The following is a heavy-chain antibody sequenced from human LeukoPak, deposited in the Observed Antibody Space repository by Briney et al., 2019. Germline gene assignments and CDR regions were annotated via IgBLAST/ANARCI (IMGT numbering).Heavy chain of an antibody. CDR1: GGSISSGDYY. D-gene: IGHD4-11*01. V-gene: IGHV4-30-4*08. CDR3: ARGQLDDYSNEGDAFDI. J-gene: IGHJ3*02. Sequence: PSETLSLTCAVSGGSISSGDYYWSWIRQPPGKGLEWIGYIYYSGSTYYNPSLKSRVTISVDTSKNQFSLKLSSVTAADTAVYYCARGQLDDYSNEGDAFDIWGQGTMVTVSS. CDR2: IYYSGST.